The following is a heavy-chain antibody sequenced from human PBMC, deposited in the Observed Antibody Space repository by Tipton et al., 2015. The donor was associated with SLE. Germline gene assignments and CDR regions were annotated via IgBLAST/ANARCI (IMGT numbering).Heavy chain of an antibody. CDR3: ARLSGSEPAV. D-gene: IGHD1-26*01. J-gene: IGHJ6*02. CDR1: GGSISTGGYY. Sequence: TLSLTCTVSGGSISTGGYYWSWIRQHPGKGLEWIGYIYNSGGTDYNPSLKSRVTISADTSKNHFSLNLSSVTAADTAVYYCARLSGSEPAVWGQGTTVTVSS. V-gene: IGHV4-31*03. CDR2: IYNSGGT.